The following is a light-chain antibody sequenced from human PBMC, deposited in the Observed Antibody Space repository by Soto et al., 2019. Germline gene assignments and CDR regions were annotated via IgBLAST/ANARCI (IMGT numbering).Light chain of an antibody. J-gene: IGLJ7*01. CDR3: ASWDDSLNGLV. CDR2: SDT. Sequence: QSVLSQEPSVSGTPGQRVAMTCSGGNSNIGKNSVNWYRQVPGTAPQLLIYSDTLRSFGIPDRFSASKSVTSASLAIGGLQSDDEALYFCASWDDSLNGLVFGGGTQLTVL. CDR1: NSNIGKNS. V-gene: IGLV1-44*01.